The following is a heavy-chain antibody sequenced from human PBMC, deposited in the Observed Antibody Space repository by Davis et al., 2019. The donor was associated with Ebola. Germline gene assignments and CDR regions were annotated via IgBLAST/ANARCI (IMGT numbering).Heavy chain of an antibody. CDR1: GGSFSGYY. CDR3: ARASKIAVAAHYYYYYGMDV. Sequence: MPSETLSLTCGVYGGSFSGYYWTWIRQSPTKGLEWIGDISHTGSTNYNPSLKSRVTISVDTSKNQFSLKLSSVTAADTAVYYCARASKIAVAAHYYYYYGMDVWGKGTTVTVSS. D-gene: IGHD6-19*01. J-gene: IGHJ6*04. V-gene: IGHV4-34*01. CDR2: ISHTGST.